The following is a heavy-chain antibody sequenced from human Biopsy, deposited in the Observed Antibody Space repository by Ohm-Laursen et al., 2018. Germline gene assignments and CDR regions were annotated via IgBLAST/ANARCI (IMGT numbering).Heavy chain of an antibody. CDR1: GHAFINYL. CDR2: INPSGGTV. D-gene: IGHD4-11*01. J-gene: IGHJ4*02. V-gene: IGHV1-46*01. Sequence: ASVKASCQASGHAFINYLVHWVRQAPGQGLEWMGKINPSGGTVAYAHKFQGRVSMTSDTSTSTIYMDLSSLRSEDTALYYCTRDIGPWGDYSFEYWGQGTLVTVSS. CDR3: TRDIGPWGDYSFEY.